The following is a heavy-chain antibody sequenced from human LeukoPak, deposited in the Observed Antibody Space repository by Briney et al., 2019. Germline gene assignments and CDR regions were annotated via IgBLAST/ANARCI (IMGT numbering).Heavy chain of an antibody. Sequence: PGGSLRLSCAASGFTFSSYSMNWVRQAPGKGLEWVSYISSSSTIYYADSVKGRFTISRDNAKNSLYLQMNSLRAEDTAVYYCARKAMVHPFDYWGQGTLVTVSS. J-gene: IGHJ4*02. CDR2: ISSSSTI. CDR1: GFTFSSYS. D-gene: IGHD3-10*01. V-gene: IGHV3-48*01. CDR3: ARKAMVHPFDY.